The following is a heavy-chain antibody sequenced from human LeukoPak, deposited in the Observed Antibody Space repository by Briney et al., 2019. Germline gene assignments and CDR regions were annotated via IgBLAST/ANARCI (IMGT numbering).Heavy chain of an antibody. CDR2: ISAYNGNT. CDR1: GYTFTSYG. V-gene: IGHV1-18*01. CDR3: ARDPGYDYFDY. Sequence: ASVKLSCKASGYTFTSYGISWVRQAPGQGLEWMGCISAYNGNTNYSHKLQGRVTMNTDTSTSTAYMELRSLRSDDTAVYYCARDPGYDYFDYWGQGTLVTVSS. J-gene: IGHJ4*02. D-gene: IGHD5-12*01.